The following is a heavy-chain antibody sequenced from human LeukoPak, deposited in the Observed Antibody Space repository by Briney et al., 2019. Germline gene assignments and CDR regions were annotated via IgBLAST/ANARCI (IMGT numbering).Heavy chain of an antibody. J-gene: IGHJ4*02. CDR1: GYTFTSYG. V-gene: IGHV1-18*01. Sequence: APVKVSCKASGYTFTSYGISWVRQAPGQGLEWMGWISAYNGNTNYAQKLQGRVTMTTDTSTSTAYMELRSLRSDDTAVYYCAREYCSSTSCYIIYFDYWGQGTLVTVSS. CDR2: ISAYNGNT. CDR3: AREYCSSTSCYIIYFDY. D-gene: IGHD2-2*02.